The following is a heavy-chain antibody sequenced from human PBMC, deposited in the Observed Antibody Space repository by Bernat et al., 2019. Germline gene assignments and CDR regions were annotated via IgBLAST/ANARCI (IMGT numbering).Heavy chain of an antibody. D-gene: IGHD3-3*01. J-gene: IGHJ4*02. CDR3: ASFGYDFWSGYLRTFYY. Sequence: QVQLVESGGGVVQPGRSLRLSCAASGFTFSSYAMHWVRQAPGKGLEWVAVISYDGSNKYYADSVKGRFTISRDNSKNTLYLQMNSLRAEDTAVYYCASFGYDFWSGYLRTFYYWGQGTLVTVSS. CDR1: GFTFSSYA. V-gene: IGHV3-30-3*01. CDR2: ISYDGSNK.